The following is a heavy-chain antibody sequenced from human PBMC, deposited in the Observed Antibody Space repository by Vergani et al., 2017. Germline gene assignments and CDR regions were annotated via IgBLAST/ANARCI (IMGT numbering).Heavy chain of an antibody. Sequence: QLQLQESGPGLVKPSETLSLTCTVSGGSISSSSYYWGWIRQPPGKGLEWIGSIYYSGSTYYNPSLKSRVTISVDTSKNQFSLKLSSVTAADTAVYYCARDVLRFLEWFRKSQYNWFDPWGQGTLVTVSS. V-gene: IGHV4-39*07. J-gene: IGHJ5*02. D-gene: IGHD3-3*01. CDR2: IYYSGST. CDR3: ARDVLRFLEWFRKSQYNWFDP. CDR1: GGSISSSSYY.